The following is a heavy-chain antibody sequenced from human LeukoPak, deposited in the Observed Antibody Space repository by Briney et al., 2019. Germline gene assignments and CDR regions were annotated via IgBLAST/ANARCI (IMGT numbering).Heavy chain of an antibody. CDR3: ARDTSPWETKNPDAFDI. J-gene: IGHJ3*02. CDR1: GFTFSSYA. Sequence: GGSLRLSCAASGFTFSSYAMHWVRQAPGKGLEWVSVIYSGGSTYYADSVKGRFTISRDNSKNTLYLQMNSLRAEDTAVYYCARDTSPWETKNPDAFDIWGQGTMVTVSS. V-gene: IGHV3-53*01. D-gene: IGHD1-14*01. CDR2: IYSGGST.